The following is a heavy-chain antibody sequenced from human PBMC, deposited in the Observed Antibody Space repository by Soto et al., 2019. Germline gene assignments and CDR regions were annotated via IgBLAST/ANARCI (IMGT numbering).Heavy chain of an antibody. V-gene: IGHV4-30-4*01. CDR2: IYYSGST. CDR3: ARVTTVTTSWFDP. D-gene: IGHD4-17*01. Sequence: SETLSLTCTVSGGSISSGDYYWSWIRQPPGKGLEWIGYIYYSGSTYYNPSLRSRVTISVDTSKNQFSLKLSSVTAADTAVYYCARVTTVTTSWFDPWGQGTLVTVSS. J-gene: IGHJ5*02. CDR1: GGSISSGDYY.